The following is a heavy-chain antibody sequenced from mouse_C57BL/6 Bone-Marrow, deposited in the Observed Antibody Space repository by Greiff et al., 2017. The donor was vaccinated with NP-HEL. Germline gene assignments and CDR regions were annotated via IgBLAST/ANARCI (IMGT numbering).Heavy chain of an antibody. CDR1: GFTFSDYG. J-gene: IGHJ4*01. V-gene: IGHV5-17*01. CDR3: ASRGAMDY. CDR2: ISSGSSTI. Sequence: DVHLVESGGGLVKPGGSLKLSCAASGFTFSDYGMHWVRQAPEKGLEWVAYISSGSSTIYYADTVKGRFTISRDNAKNTLFLQMTSLRSEDTAMYYCASRGAMDYWGQGTSVTVSS.